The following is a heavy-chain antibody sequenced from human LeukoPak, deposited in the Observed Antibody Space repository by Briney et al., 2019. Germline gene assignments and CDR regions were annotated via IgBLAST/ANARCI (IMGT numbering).Heavy chain of an antibody. Sequence: GGSLRLSCAASGFTFSSYAMSWVRQAPGKGLEWVSAITGSGGSTYYADSVKGRFTISRDISKSTLYLRMNSLRAEDTAVYYCARTRKYDFWSGFDYWGQGTLVTVSS. J-gene: IGHJ4*02. V-gene: IGHV3-23*01. CDR1: GFTFSSYA. CDR2: ITGSGGST. CDR3: ARTRKYDFWSGFDY. D-gene: IGHD3-3*01.